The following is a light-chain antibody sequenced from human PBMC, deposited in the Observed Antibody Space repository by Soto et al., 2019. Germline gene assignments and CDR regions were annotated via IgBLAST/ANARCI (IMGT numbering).Light chain of an antibody. V-gene: IGKV1-39*01. J-gene: IGKJ1*01. CDR2: AAS. Sequence: IQLTQSPSSLSASVGDRVTITCRASQSISSYLNWYQQKPGKAPKLLIYAASSWQSGVPARFSGSGSGTDFTLTISSLQPEDFAAYYCQQSNSSPRTFGHGTKVDIK. CDR3: QQSNSSPRT. CDR1: QSISSY.